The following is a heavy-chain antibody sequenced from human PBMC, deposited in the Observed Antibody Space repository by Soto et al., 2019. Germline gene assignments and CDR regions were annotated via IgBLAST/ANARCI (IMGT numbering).Heavy chain of an antibody. Sequence: SVKVSCKASGGTFSSYATSWVRQAPGQGLEWMGGIIPIFGTANYAQKFQGRVTITADESTSTAYMELSSLRSEDTAVYYCARDLGYSYGYRSYYGMDVWGQGTTVTVSS. V-gene: IGHV1-69*13. CDR3: ARDLGYSYGYRSYYGMDV. CDR1: GGTFSSYA. D-gene: IGHD5-18*01. J-gene: IGHJ6*02. CDR2: IIPIFGTA.